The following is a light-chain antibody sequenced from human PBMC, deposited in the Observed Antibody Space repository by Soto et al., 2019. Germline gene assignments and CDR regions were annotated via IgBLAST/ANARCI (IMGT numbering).Light chain of an antibody. CDR2: TAS. CDR1: QNINSW. V-gene: IGKV1-5*01. CDR3: QQRSNWFT. J-gene: IGKJ5*01. Sequence: DIQITQSPSTLSASVGDRVTITCRASQNINSWLAWYQQKPGKAPNLLIYTASSLQSGVPSRFSGSGSGTDFTLTINGLQPEDFATYYCQQRSNWFTFGQGTRLEIK.